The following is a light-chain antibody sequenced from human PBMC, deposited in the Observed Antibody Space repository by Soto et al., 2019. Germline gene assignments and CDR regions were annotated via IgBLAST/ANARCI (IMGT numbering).Light chain of an antibody. CDR3: QSYDISLSGSV. V-gene: IGLV1-40*01. CDR1: SSNIGAGYD. Sequence: QSVLTQPPSVCGAPGQRVTISCTGSSSNIGAGYDVHWYQQLPGTAPKLLIYGNSNRPSGVPDRFSGSKSGTSASLAITGLQAEDEADYYCQSYDISLSGSVFGGGTKLTVL. J-gene: IGLJ2*01. CDR2: GNS.